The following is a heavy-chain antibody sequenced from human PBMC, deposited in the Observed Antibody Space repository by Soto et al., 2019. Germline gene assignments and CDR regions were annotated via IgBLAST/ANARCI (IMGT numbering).Heavy chain of an antibody. Sequence: LSLTCTVSGGSISSYYWSWIRQPPGKGLEWIGYIYYSGSTNYNPSLKSRVTISVDTSKNQFSLKLSSVTAADTAVYYCARGPATHLYYYYGMDVWGQGTTVTVSS. CDR1: GGSISSYY. CDR3: ARGPATHLYYYYGMDV. J-gene: IGHJ6*02. D-gene: IGHD2-2*01. V-gene: IGHV4-59*01. CDR2: IYYSGST.